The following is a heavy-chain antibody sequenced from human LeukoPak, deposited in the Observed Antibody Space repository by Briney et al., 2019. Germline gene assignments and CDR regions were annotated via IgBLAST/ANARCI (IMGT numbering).Heavy chain of an antibody. CDR3: AKCVGSVDPFDY. V-gene: IGHV3-23*01. D-gene: IGHD6-19*01. CDR1: GFSFSNYA. Sequence: GGSLRLSCAVSGFSFSNYALAWVRQTPGKGLEWVSSISTSGGTTYDADSVKGRFTVSRDNSKNMLYLQMNSLRAEDMAVYYCAKCVGSVDPFDYWGQGTLVTVSS. J-gene: IGHJ4*02. CDR2: ISTSGGTT.